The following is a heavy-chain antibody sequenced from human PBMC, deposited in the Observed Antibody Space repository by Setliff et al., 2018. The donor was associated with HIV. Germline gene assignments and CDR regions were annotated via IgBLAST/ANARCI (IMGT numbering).Heavy chain of an antibody. V-gene: IGHV3-15*01. Sequence: GGSLRLSCAASGFTFSDAWMNWVRQAPGKGPEWVGRIKSESDGGTTDLAAPVKGRFTISRDDSDKTLYLQMNSLETEDTAMYYCTTDLYDRSGYFQHDAFDIWGQGTMVTVSS. CDR2: IKSESDGGTT. CDR1: GFTFSDAW. CDR3: TTDLYDRSGYFQHDAFDI. J-gene: IGHJ3*02. D-gene: IGHD3-22*01.